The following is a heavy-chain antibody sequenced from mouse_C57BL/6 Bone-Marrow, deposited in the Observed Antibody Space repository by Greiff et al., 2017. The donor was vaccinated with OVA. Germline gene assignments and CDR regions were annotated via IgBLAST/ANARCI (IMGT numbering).Heavy chain of an antibody. CDR3: ARRDYYGRGYFDV. V-gene: IGHV1-82*01. CDR1: GYAFSSSW. Sequence: VKVVESGPELVKPGASVKISCKASGYAFSSSWMNWVKQRPGKGLEWIGRIYPGDGDTNYNGKFKGKATLTADKSSSTAYMQLSSLTSEDSAVYFCARRDYYGRGYFDVWGTGTTVTVSS. J-gene: IGHJ1*03. D-gene: IGHD1-1*01. CDR2: IYPGDGDT.